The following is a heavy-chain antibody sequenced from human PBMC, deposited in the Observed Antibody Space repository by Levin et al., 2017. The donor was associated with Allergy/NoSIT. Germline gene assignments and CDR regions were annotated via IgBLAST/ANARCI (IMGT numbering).Heavy chain of an antibody. D-gene: IGHD6-19*01. CDR1: GFTFSSYA. CDR2: PSSAGRDP. J-gene: IGHJ4*02. Sequence: SLLLSCAASGFTFSSYAMHWVRQAPGTFLECVPLPSSAGRDPASASSLQGRFTISRDNSKNTLFLQMNSLRPEDTAVYYCAKDRQQWLVRIFDSWGQGTLVTVSS. CDR3: AKDRQQWLVRIFDS. V-gene: IGHV3-30*18.